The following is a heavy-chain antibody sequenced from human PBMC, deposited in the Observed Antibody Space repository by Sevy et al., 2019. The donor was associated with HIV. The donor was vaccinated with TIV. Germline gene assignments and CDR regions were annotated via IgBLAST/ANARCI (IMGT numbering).Heavy chain of an antibody. CDR2: ISSSGSTI. CDR1: GFTFSDYY. CDR3: ARGYAQQLVFDY. D-gene: IGHD6-13*01. V-gene: IGHV3-11*01. J-gene: IGHJ4*02. Sequence: SLKISCAASGFTFSDYYMSWIRQAPGKGLEWVSYISSSGSTIDYADSVKGRFTISRDNAKNSLYLQMNSLRAEDTAVYYCARGYAQQLVFDYWGQGTLVTVSS.